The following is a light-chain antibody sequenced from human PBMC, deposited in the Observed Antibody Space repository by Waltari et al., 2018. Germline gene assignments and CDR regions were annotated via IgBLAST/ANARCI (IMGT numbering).Light chain of an antibody. J-gene: IGKJ1*01. CDR3: QQYDNYWT. Sequence: DIQMKQSLSTLSASVGDRVTITCRASQSISNWLAWYQQKPGKAPKLLIYKSSNLESGVPSRFSGSGSGTEFTLTISSLQPDDFATYYCQQYDNYWTFGQGTKVEI. V-gene: IGKV1-5*03. CDR1: QSISNW. CDR2: KSS.